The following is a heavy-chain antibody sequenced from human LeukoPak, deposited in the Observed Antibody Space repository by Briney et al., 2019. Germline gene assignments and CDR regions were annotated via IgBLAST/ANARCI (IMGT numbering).Heavy chain of an antibody. Sequence: GGSLRLSCAASGLTFSSYAMSWVRQAPGKGLEWVSAISGSGGSTYYADSVKGRFTISRDNSKNTLYLQMNSLRAEDTAVYYCAKDIDGAPNPDYWGQGTLVTVSS. V-gene: IGHV3-23*01. CDR3: AKDIDGAPNPDY. J-gene: IGHJ4*02. CDR1: GLTFSSYA. CDR2: ISGSGGST. D-gene: IGHD3-16*01.